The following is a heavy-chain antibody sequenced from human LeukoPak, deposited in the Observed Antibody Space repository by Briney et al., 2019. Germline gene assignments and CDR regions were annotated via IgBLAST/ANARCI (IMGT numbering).Heavy chain of an antibody. CDR1: GFTFTCYA. CDR3: ARDSDSSGHYYMDYFDY. Sequence: GSLRLSRGASGFTFTCYAMNWVRQAPGKGLEWVSSINRSSRDINYADSVKGRFTIYRDNAWNSLYLQMNSLRAEDTAVYYCARDSDSSGHYYMDYFDYWGQGALVTVSS. V-gene: IGHV3-21*01. J-gene: IGHJ4*02. D-gene: IGHD3-22*01. CDR2: INRSSRDI.